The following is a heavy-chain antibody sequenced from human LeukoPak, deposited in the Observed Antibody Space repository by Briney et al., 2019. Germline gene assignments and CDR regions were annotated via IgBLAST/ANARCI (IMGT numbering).Heavy chain of an antibody. V-gene: IGHV3-53*01. Sequence: GGSLRLSCAASGFSVTRNYVSWVRQAPGKGLEWVSLMYSGGGTSYADSVKGRFTISRDTSKNPLYLQMSTLSAADTALYYCARYDNGKDYFDYWGQGTLVTVSS. CDR3: ARYDNGKDYFDY. CDR1: GFSVTRNY. CDR2: MYSGGGT. D-gene: IGHD1-1*01. J-gene: IGHJ4*02.